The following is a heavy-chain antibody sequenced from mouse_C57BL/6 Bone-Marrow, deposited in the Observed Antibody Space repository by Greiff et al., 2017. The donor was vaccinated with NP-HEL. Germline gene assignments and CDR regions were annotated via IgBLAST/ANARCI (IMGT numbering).Heavy chain of an antibody. Sequence: EVQLQQSGAELVRPGTSVKLSCKASGYTFTGYSMHWVKQSPGQGLEWIGYINPPDGGTSYNQKFKGKATLTVNKSSSTAYLELRSLTVEDSAGQDCARSSDGYHAWFADRGPGIPVTASA. CDR1: GYTFTGYS. CDR3: ARSSDGYHAWFAD. J-gene: IGHJ3*01. V-gene: IGHV1-22*01. D-gene: IGHD2-3*01. CDR2: INPPDGGT.